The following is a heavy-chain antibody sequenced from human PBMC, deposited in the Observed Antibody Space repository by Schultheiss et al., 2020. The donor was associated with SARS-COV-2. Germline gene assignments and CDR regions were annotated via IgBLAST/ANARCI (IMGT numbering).Heavy chain of an antibody. V-gene: IGHV1-2*02. CDR3: ARAPYCGGDCYGSLFDY. D-gene: IGHD2-21*02. CDR1: GYTFTSYG. Sequence: ASVKVSCKASGYTFTSYGISWVRQAPGQGLEWMGWINPNSGGTNYAQKFPGRITMTRDTSISTAYMELSRLRSDDTAMYYCARAPYCGGDCYGSLFDYWGQGTLVTVSS. CDR2: INPNSGGT. J-gene: IGHJ4*02.